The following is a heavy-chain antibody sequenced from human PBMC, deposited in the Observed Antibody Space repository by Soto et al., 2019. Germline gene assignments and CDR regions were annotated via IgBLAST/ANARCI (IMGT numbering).Heavy chain of an antibody. J-gene: IGHJ3*02. CDR2: IIPMFVTP. CDR1: GVTFSTQT. D-gene: IGHD2-21*01. CDR3: ARGHHIVGGGIPGDTVDI. V-gene: IGHV1-69*01. Sequence: QVQLVQSGAEVKKPGSSVKVSCKASGVTFSTQTINWVRQAPGQGLEWMGGIIPMFVTPNFAQKFQGRLTITADESTSRAYMELSSLKSADPAVYYCARGHHIVGGGIPGDTVDIWGQGTIVTVSS.